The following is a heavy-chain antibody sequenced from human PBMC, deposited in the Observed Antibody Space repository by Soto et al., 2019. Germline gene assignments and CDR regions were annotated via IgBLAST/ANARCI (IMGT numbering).Heavy chain of an antibody. J-gene: IGHJ4*02. V-gene: IGHV4-61*08. CDR3: ARHHDS. Sequence: SETLSLTCTVSGASMSSGGYYWTWIRQSPGKGLEWIGYIYYSGSTNYNPSLKSRVTISVDTSKNQFSLKLSSVTAADTAVYYCARHHDSWGQGTLVTVSS. CDR1: GASMSSGGYY. CDR2: IYYSGST.